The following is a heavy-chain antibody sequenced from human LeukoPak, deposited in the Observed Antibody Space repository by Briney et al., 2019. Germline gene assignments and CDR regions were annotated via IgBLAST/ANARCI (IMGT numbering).Heavy chain of an antibody. CDR2: ISSSSSYI. J-gene: IGHJ3*02. V-gene: IGHV3-21*01. Sequence: GGSLRLSCAASGFTCSSYSMNWVRQAPGKGLEWVSSISSSSSYIYYADSVKGRFTISRDNAKNSLYLQMNSLRAEDTAVYYCARDEGENDYVWGSYYPDASDIWGQGTMVTVSS. D-gene: IGHD3-16*01. CDR3: ARDEGENDYVWGSYYPDASDI. CDR1: GFTCSSYS.